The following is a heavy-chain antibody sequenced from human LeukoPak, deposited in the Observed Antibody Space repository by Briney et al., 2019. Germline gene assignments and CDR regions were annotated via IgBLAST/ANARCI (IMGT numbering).Heavy chain of an antibody. J-gene: IGHJ4*02. CDR1: GYTFTSYG. CDR2: ISAYNGNT. CDR3: ARGGDYYDSSGYYKYYFDY. Sequence: ASVKVSCKASGYTFTSYGISWVRQAPGQGLEWMGWISAYNGNTNYAQKLQGRVTMTTDISTSTAYLELRSLRSDDTAVYYCARGGDYYDSSGYYKYYFDYWGQGTLVTVSS. V-gene: IGHV1-18*01. D-gene: IGHD3-22*01.